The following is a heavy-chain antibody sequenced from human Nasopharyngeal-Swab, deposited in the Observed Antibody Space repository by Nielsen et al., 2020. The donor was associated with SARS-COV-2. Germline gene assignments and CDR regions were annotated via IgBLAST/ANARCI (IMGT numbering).Heavy chain of an antibody. D-gene: IGHD2-15*01. J-gene: IGHJ6*03. V-gene: IGHV4-39*01. CDR1: GGSISSSSYY. CDR3: AGNSQPGGALHNVGGTDYYYMDV. Sequence: SETLSLTCTVSGGSISSSSYYWGWIRQPPGKGLEWIGSIYYSGSTYYNPSLKSRVTISVDTSKNQFSLKLSSVTAADTAVDYCAGNSQPGGALHNVGGTDYYYMDVWGKGTTVTVSS. CDR2: IYYSGST.